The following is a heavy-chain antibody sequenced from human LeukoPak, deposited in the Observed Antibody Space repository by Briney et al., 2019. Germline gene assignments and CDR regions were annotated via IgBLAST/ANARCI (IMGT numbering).Heavy chain of an antibody. CDR2: ISPSGDIT. J-gene: IGHJ4*02. CDR1: GFIFGSHG. V-gene: IGHV3-23*01. CDR3: AKDLSVYDYVWGSAFDY. D-gene: IGHD3-16*01. Sequence: GGTLRLSCAASGFIFGSHGMNWVRQAPGKGLVWVSGISPSGDITYYADSVKGRFTISRDNSKNTLYLQMNSLRAEDTAVYYCAKDLSVYDYVWGSAFDYWGQGTLVTVSS.